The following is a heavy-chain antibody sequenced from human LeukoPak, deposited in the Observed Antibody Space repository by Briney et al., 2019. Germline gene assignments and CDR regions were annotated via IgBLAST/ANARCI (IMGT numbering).Heavy chain of an antibody. CDR1: GFTFSSYA. CDR2: ISYDGSNK. CDR3: ARDLLRFLEWLYTTYYYYGMDV. V-gene: IGHV3-30-3*01. Sequence: PGRSLRLSCAASGFTFSSYAMHWVRQAPGKGLEWVAAISYDGSNKYYADSVKGRFTISRDNSKNTLYLQMNSLRAEDTAVYYCARDLLRFLEWLYTTYYYYGMDVWGQGTTVTVSS. D-gene: IGHD3-3*01. J-gene: IGHJ6*02.